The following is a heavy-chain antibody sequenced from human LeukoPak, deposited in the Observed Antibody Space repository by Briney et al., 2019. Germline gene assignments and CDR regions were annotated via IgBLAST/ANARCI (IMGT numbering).Heavy chain of an antibody. Sequence: ASVKVSCKASGYTFTSQGISWVRQAPGQGLEWMGWINTYNGKTNYAQKFQGRVTMTRDTSISTAHVELSRLTSDDTAVYYCAREYDSSGLKAFDIWGQRTMVTVSS. D-gene: IGHD3-22*01. CDR1: GYTFTSQG. V-gene: IGHV1-18*01. CDR2: INTYNGKT. J-gene: IGHJ3*02. CDR3: AREYDSSGLKAFDI.